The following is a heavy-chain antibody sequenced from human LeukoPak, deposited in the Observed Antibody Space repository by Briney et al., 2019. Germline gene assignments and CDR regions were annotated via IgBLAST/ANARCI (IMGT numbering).Heavy chain of an antibody. D-gene: IGHD3-9*01. V-gene: IGHV4-34*01. CDR3: ARADILTGYEHNWFDP. CDR2: INHSGST. J-gene: IGHJ5*02. Sequence: SETLSLTCAVYGGSFSGYYWSWIRQPPGKGLEWIGEINHSGSTNYNPSLKSRVTISVDTSKNQFSLKLSSVTAADTAVYYCARADILTGYEHNWFDPWGQGTLVTVSS. CDR1: GGSFSGYY.